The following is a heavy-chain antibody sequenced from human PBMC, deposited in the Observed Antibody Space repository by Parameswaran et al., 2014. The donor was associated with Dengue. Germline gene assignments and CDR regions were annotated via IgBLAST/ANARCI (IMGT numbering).Heavy chain of an antibody. CDR3: ARGEELNWNYVRGYYYYGMDV. D-gene: IGHD1-7*01. J-gene: IGHJ6*02. CDR2: IYYSGST. CDR1: GGSISSGSYY. V-gene: IGHV4-61*01. Sequence: GSLRLSCTVSGGSISSGSYYWSWIRQPPGKGLEWIGYIYYSGSTNYNPSLKSRVTISVDTSKNQFSLKLSSVTAADTAVYYCARGEELNWNYVRGYYYYGMDVWGQGTTVTVSS.